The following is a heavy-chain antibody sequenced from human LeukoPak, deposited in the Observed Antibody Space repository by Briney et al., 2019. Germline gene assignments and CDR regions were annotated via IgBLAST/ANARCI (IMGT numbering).Heavy chain of an antibody. CDR1: GFTFSSYA. Sequence: PGGSLRLSCAASGFTFSSYAMGWVRQAPGKGLEWVANIKPDDTEKYYGNSVKGRFTILRDNAKNSVYLQMNSLRAEDTAVYYCVTHEVTVITRSTFDNWGQGTLVTVSS. J-gene: IGHJ4*02. CDR3: VTHEVTVITRSTFDN. D-gene: IGHD4-23*01. CDR2: IKPDDTEK. V-gene: IGHV3-7*01.